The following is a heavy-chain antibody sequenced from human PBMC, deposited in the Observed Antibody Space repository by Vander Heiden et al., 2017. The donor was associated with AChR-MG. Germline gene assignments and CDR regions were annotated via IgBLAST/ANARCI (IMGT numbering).Heavy chain of an antibody. CDR3: ARAGGYCSGGSCYSDYYYGMDV. CDR2: IIPIFGTA. Sequence: QVQLVQSGAEVKKPGSSVKVSCKASGGTFSSYAISWVGQAPGQGLEWMGGIIPIFGTANYAQKFQGRVTITADESTSTAYMELSSLRSEDTAVYYCARAGGYCSGGSCYSDYYYGMDVWGQGTTVTVSS. V-gene: IGHV1-69*01. J-gene: IGHJ6*02. CDR1: GGTFSSYA. D-gene: IGHD2-15*01.